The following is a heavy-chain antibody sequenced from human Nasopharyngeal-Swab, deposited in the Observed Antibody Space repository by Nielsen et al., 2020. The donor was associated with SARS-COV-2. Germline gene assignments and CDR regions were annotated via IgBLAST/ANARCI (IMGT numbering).Heavy chain of an antibody. J-gene: IGHJ4*02. D-gene: IGHD1-26*01. CDR3: ARSLVGVSRHFDY. Sequence: SETLSLTCTVSGGSISSNYWNWIRQPPGKGLEWIGYMSYSGSTNYNPSLNSRVTISLDTFKNQFSLRLSSVTSADTAVYYCARSLVGVSRHFDYWGQGALVTVSS. V-gene: IGHV4-59*01. CDR2: MSYSGST. CDR1: GGSISSNY.